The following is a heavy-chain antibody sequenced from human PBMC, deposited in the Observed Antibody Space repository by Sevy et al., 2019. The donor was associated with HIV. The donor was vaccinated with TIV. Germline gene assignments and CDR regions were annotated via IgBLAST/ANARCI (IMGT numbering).Heavy chain of an antibody. J-gene: IGHJ4*02. V-gene: IGHV3-64*01. Sequence: GGSLRLSCAAPGFTFSSYAMHWVRQAPGKGLEYVSAISSNGGSTYYANSVKGRFTISRDNSKNTLYLQMGSLRAEDMAVYYCASGYSYGIDYWGQGTLVTVSS. D-gene: IGHD5-18*01. CDR1: GFTFSSYA. CDR3: ASGYSYGIDY. CDR2: ISSNGGST.